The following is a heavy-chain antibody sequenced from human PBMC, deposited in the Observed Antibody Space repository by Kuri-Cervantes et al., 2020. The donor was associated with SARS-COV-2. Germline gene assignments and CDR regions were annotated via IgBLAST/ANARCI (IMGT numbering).Heavy chain of an antibody. CDR3: ARLGGYRSGYNWFDP. Sequence: ESLKISCTVSGASISRSTYYWGWIRQPPGKRLEWIGSIYHAGSTFYNPSLKSRVTISVDTSKNQYSLKLASVTAADTAVYYCARLGGYRSGYNWFDPWGQGTLVTVSS. CDR1: GASISRSTYY. CDR2: IYHAGST. V-gene: IGHV4-39*01. D-gene: IGHD5-18*01. J-gene: IGHJ5*02.